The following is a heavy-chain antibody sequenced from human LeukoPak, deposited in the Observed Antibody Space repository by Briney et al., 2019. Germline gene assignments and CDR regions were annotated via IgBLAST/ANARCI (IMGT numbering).Heavy chain of an antibody. CDR2: IYHSGST. Sequence: ASQTLSLTCAVSGGSISSGGYSWSWIRQPPGKGLEWIGYIYHSGSTYYNPSLKSRVTISVDRSKNQFSLKLSSVTAADTAVYYCARGRGIVVVTANPYNWFDPWGQGTLVTVSS. CDR1: GGSISSGGYS. CDR3: ARGRGIVVVTANPYNWFDP. D-gene: IGHD2-21*02. J-gene: IGHJ5*02. V-gene: IGHV4-30-2*01.